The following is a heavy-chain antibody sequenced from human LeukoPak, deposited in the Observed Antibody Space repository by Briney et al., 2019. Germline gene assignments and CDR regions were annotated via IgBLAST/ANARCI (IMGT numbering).Heavy chain of an antibody. J-gene: IGHJ3*02. Sequence: PGGSLRLSCAASGVTFSNYAMTWVRQAPGKGLEWVSAINAGGGTFYADSVKGRFTISRDDSKNTVYLQMNSLRAEDTAVYYCAKASQYSGTAWGVFGIWGQGTMVTVSS. D-gene: IGHD1-26*01. CDR3: AKASQYSGTAWGVFGI. CDR1: GVTFSNYA. CDR2: INAGGGT. V-gene: IGHV3-23*01.